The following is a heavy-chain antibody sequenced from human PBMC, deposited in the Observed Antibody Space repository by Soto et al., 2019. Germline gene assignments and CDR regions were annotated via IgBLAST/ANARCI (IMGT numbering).Heavy chain of an antibody. CDR3: ARGAYYGIDY. J-gene: IGHJ4*02. Sequence: QVQLVESGGGVVQPGRSLRLSCAASGFTFSSYGMHWVRQAPGKGLEWVAVIWYDGSNKYYADSVKGRFTISRDNSKNTLYRQMNSLRAEDTAVYYCARGAYYGIDYWGQGTLVTVSS. CDR2: IWYDGSNK. CDR1: GFTFSSYG. V-gene: IGHV3-33*01. D-gene: IGHD1-26*01.